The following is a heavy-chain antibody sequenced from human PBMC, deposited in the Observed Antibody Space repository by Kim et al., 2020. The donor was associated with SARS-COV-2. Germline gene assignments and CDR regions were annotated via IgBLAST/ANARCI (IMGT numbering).Heavy chain of an antibody. CDR1: GGSISSSSYY. Sequence: SETLSLTCTVSGGSISSSSYYWGWIRQPPGKGLEWIGSIYYSGSTYYNPSLKSRVTISVDTSKNQFSLKLSYVTAADTAVYYCARGLTMIVVVIPGGWFDPWGQGTLVTVSS. D-gene: IGHD3-22*01. CDR3: ARGLTMIVVVIPGGWFDP. CDR2: IYYSGST. J-gene: IGHJ5*02. V-gene: IGHV4-39*01.